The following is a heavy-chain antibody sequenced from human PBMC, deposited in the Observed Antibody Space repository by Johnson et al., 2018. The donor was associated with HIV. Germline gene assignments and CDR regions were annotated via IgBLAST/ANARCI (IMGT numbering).Heavy chain of an antibody. CDR1: GFAFSDYY. D-gene: IGHD3-22*01. CDR2: ISSSGGAI. Sequence: QVQLVESGGGLVKPGGSLRLSCAVSGFAFSDYYMSWIRQAPGKGLEWVSYISSSGGAIFYADSVKGRFTISRDSAKNSLYLQMNSLRAEDTALYYCARGRHSSGYYTAACDIWGQGKMVTVAS. J-gene: IGHJ3*02. CDR3: ARGRHSSGYYTAACDI. V-gene: IGHV3-11*01.